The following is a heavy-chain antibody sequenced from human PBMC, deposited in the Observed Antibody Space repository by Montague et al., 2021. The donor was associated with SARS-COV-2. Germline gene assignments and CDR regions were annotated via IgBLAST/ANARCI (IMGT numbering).Heavy chain of an antibody. CDR2: ISGGDTT. CDR3: ARDVGAYSGRPGAFDI. D-gene: IGHD2-21*01. V-gene: IGHV3-53*04. J-gene: IGHJ3*02. Sequence: SLRLSCAASGLTVSANYMNWVRQAPGKGLEWVSVISGGDTTYYADSVEGRFTISRHTSRNTLFLEMNSLTAEDTAVYYCARDVGAYSGRPGAFDIWGQGTLVTVAS. CDR1: GLTVSANY.